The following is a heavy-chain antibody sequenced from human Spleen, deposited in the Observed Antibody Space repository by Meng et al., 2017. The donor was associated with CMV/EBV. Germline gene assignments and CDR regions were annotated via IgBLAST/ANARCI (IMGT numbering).Heavy chain of an antibody. J-gene: IGHJ5*02. Sequence: GSLRLSCNVSGGSISSYYWSWIRQPPGKGLEWIGSIYYSGSTYYNPSLKSRVTISVDTSKNQFSLKLSSVTAADTAVYYCARDYDFQEFDPWGQGTLVTVSS. CDR3: ARDYDFQEFDP. CDR2: IYYSGST. D-gene: IGHD3-3*01. CDR1: GGSISSYY. V-gene: IGHV4-59*12.